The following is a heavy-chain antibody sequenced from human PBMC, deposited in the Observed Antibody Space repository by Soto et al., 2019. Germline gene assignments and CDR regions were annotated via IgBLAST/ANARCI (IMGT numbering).Heavy chain of an antibody. CDR1: GDNFNNYA. J-gene: IGHJ4*02. V-gene: IGHV1-69*06. CDR3: TRGLGDSAS. CDR2: LVPIFLTA. D-gene: IGHD7-27*01. Sequence: QVQLVQSGTEGKKPGSSVKVSCQASGDNFNNYAINWVRQAPGQGLEWMGGLVPIFLTANYAQKFQGRVTITADRSTSTDYMEVSRLLCEDTAVSSCTRGLGDSASWGQGTLVTVSS.